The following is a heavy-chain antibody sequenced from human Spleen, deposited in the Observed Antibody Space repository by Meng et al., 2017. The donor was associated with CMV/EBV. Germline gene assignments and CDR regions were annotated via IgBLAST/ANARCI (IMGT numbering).Heavy chain of an antibody. CDR3: AKDLSGITGTTY. V-gene: IGHV3-30*02. Sequence: GESLKISCAASGFTFSSYGMHWVRQAPGKGLEWVAFIRYDGSNKYYADSVKGRFTISRDNSKNTLYLQMNSLRAEDTAVYYCAKDLSGITGTTYWGQGTLDTVSS. CDR2: IRYDGSNK. D-gene: IGHD1-7*01. J-gene: IGHJ4*02. CDR1: GFTFSSYG.